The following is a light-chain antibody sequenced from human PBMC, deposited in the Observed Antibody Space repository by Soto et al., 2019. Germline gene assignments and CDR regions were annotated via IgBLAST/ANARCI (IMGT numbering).Light chain of an antibody. J-gene: IGKJ5*01. CDR1: QNVSSN. CDR2: GAS. Sequence: DSGLTQAPATLSLSPGERATLSCRASQNVSSNLLVWYQQHPGQASRLLIYGASNRANGVPARFGGSGSGTDFTLTINSLEPEDFAVYYCQQRNVWPPITFGQGTRLETK. CDR3: QQRNVWPPIT. V-gene: IGKV3-11*01.